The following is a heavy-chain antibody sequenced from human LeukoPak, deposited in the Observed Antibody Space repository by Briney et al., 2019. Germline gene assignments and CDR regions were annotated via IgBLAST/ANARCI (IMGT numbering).Heavy chain of an antibody. V-gene: IGHV3-23*01. CDR2: ISNSAPST. CDR3: AKDFWSGNYQSGGLDV. CDR1: GFTFSDYS. D-gene: IGHD3-3*01. Sequence: GGSLRLSCPASGFTFSDYSMSWVRQAPGKGLEWVSEISNSAPSTYYADSVKGRFTVSRDNSNNILYLQLDSLRAEDAAVYYCAKDFWSGNYQSGGLDVWAQGSTVTVSS. J-gene: IGHJ6*02.